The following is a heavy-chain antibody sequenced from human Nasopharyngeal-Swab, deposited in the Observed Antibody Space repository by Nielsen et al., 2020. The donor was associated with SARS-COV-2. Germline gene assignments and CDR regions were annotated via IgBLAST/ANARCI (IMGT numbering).Heavy chain of an antibody. CDR3: ARDVVGATTTDAFDI. Sequence: SETPSLTCAVSGGSISSSNWWSWVRQPPGKGLEWSGEIYHSGSTNYNPSLKSRVTISVDESKNQFSLKLSSVTAADTAVYFCARDVVGATTTDAFDIWGQGTMVTVSS. CDR2: IYHSGST. V-gene: IGHV4-4*02. J-gene: IGHJ3*02. CDR1: GGSISSSNW. D-gene: IGHD1-26*01.